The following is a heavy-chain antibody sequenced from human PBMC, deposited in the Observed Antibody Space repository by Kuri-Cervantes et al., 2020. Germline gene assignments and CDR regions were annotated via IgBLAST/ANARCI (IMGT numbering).Heavy chain of an antibody. D-gene: IGHD3-3*01. V-gene: IGHV3-49*04. CDR3: TRGGYDFWSGYSHYYYMDV. Sequence: GGSLRLSCAASGFTFSNSAMSWVRQAPGKGLEWVGFIRSKAYGGTTEYAASVKGRFTISRDDSKSIAYLQMNSLKTEDTAVYYCTRGGYDFWSGYSHYYYMDVWGKGTTVTVSS. J-gene: IGHJ6*03. CDR2: IRSKAYGGTT. CDR1: GFTFSNSA.